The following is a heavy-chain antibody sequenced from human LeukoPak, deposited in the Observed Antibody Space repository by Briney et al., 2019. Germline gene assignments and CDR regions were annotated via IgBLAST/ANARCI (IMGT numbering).Heavy chain of an antibody. CDR1: GFTFSSYW. CDR2: INSDGSST. V-gene: IGHV3-74*01. CDR3: ARGYYYYYYGMDV. J-gene: IGHJ6*02. Sequence: GGSLRLSCAASGFTFSSYWMHWVRQAPGKGLVWVSRINSDGSSTSYADSVKGRFTISRDNAKNTLYLQMNSLRAEDTAVYYCARGYYYYYYGMDVWGQGTTVTVSS.